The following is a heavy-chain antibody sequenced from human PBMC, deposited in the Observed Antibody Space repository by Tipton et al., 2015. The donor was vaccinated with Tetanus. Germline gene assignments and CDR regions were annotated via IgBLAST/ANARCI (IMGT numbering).Heavy chain of an antibody. CDR3: ARMYSTSSPFDH. D-gene: IGHD6-6*01. Sequence: VQLVQSGAEVKKPGESLKISCKASGYIFSTNWIGWVRQMPGKGLEWMGIIFPGDSDTRYSPSFQGQVTISVDKSTSTVYLQWSSLKASDTAMYFCARMYSTSSPFDHWGQGTLVAVSS. CDR2: IFPGDSDT. CDR1: GYIFSTNW. J-gene: IGHJ4*02. V-gene: IGHV5-51*01.